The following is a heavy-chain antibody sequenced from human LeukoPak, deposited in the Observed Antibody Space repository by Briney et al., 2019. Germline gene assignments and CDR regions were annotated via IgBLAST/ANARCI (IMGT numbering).Heavy chain of an antibody. CDR2: INPNSGGT. Sequence: ASVKVSCKASGYTFTGYYLHWVRQAPGQGLEWMGWINPNSGGTNYAQKFQGRVTMTRDTSISTAYMELSRLRSDDTAVYYCARDGPPYSSGWPSWDYWGQGTLVTVSS. CDR3: ARDGPPYSSGWPSWDY. J-gene: IGHJ4*02. D-gene: IGHD6-19*01. V-gene: IGHV1-2*02. CDR1: GYTFTGYY.